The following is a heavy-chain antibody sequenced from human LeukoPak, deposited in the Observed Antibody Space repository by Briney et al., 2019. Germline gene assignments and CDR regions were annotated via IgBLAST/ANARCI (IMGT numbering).Heavy chain of an antibody. CDR2: ISYDGSNK. CDR3: AKDLRRRYHFGSGSRGGTFDI. V-gene: IGHV3-30*18. CDR1: GFMFSNYG. J-gene: IGHJ3*02. D-gene: IGHD3-10*01. Sequence: PGRSLRLSCAASGFMFSNYGMQWVRQAPGKGLEWVAVISYDGSNKYYADSVKGRFTISRDNSKNTLYLQMNSLRAEDTAVYYCAKDLRRRYHFGSGSRGGTFDIWGQGTMVTVSS.